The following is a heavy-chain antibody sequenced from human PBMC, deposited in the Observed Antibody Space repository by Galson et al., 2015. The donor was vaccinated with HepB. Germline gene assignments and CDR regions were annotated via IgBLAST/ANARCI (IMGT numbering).Heavy chain of an antibody. V-gene: IGHV3-23*01. D-gene: IGHD1-20*01. CDR2: ISSSGDNT. CDR3: AKRSNNLNDRSLDY. CDR1: GFTFSSYD. Sequence: SLRLSCAASGFTFSSYDMTWVRQAPGKGLEWVSFISSSGDNTYYADSVKGRLTISRDNSKNTLRLQMNSLRAEDAAIYYCAKRSNNLNDRSLDYWGQGTLVTVSS. J-gene: IGHJ4*02.